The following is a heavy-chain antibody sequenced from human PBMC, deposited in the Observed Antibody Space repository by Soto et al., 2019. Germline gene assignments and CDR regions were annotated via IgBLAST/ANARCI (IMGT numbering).Heavy chain of an antibody. V-gene: IGHV3-23*01. CDR1: GFTFSSYA. J-gene: IGHJ6*02. D-gene: IGHD1-26*01. CDR2: ISGSGGST. Sequence: WVSLRLSCAASGFTFSSYAMSCVRQAPGKGLEWVSAISGSGGSTYYEDSVKGRFTISRGNSKNTLYLQMNSLRAEDTAVYYCAKNSGSYYFNIGMEVWGQGTKVTVSS. CDR3: AKNSGSYYFNIGMEV.